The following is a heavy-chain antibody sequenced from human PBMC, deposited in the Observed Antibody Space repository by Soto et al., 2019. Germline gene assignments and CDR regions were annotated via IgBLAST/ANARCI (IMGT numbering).Heavy chain of an antibody. CDR3: ARGRYSYGPQTDYFDY. D-gene: IGHD5-18*01. CDR2: IYYSGST. J-gene: IGHJ4*02. V-gene: IGHV4-59*08. CDR1: GGSISSYY. Sequence: SEILSLTCTVSGGSISSYYWSWIRQPPGKGLEWIGYIYYSGSTNYNPSLKSRVTISVDTSKNQFSLKLSSVTAADTAVYYCARGRYSYGPQTDYFDYWGQGTLVTVSS.